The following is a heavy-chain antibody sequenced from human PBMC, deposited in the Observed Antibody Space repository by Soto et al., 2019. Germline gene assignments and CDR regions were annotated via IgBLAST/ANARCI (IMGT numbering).Heavy chain of an antibody. D-gene: IGHD3-3*01. CDR1: GFTFSSYA. V-gene: IGHV3-23*01. CDR2: ISGSGGST. CDR3: AKSKRVFGVVAKFYYYYYGMDV. Sequence: GGSLRLSCAASGFTFSSYAMSWVRQAPGKGLEWVSAISGSGGSTYYADSVKGRFTISRDNSKNTLYLQMNSLRAEDTAVYYCAKSKRVFGVVAKFYYYYYGMDVWGQGTTVTVSS. J-gene: IGHJ6*02.